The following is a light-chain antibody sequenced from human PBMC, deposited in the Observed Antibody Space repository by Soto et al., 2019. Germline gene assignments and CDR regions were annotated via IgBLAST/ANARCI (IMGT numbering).Light chain of an antibody. V-gene: IGLV2-8*02. CDR1: SSDVGGYNY. Sequence: QSVLTQPRSVSRSPGQSVTISCTGTSSDVGGYNYVSWYQQHPGKAPKLMIYEVSKRPSGVPDRFSGSKSGNTASLTVSGLQAEDEADYYCSSFADSNSYVFGTGTKVTVL. CDR3: SSFADSNSYV. J-gene: IGLJ1*01. CDR2: EVS.